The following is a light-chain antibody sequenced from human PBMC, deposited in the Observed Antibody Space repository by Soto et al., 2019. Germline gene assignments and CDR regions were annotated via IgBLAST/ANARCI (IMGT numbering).Light chain of an antibody. V-gene: IGKV1-27*01. Sequence: DIQMTQSPSSLSASVGDRVTITCRASQGISNYLAWYQQKPGKVPKLLIYAASTLQSGVPSRFSGSGSVTDFTLTISSLQPEDVATYYCQKYYSAPFTFGPGTKVDSK. CDR1: QGISNY. J-gene: IGKJ3*01. CDR3: QKYYSAPFT. CDR2: AAS.